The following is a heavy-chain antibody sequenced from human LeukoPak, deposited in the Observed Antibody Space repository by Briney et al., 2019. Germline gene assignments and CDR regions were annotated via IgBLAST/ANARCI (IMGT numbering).Heavy chain of an antibody. CDR3: AREGTDGELFE. CDR2: IYKSDST. J-gene: IGHJ4*02. D-gene: IGHD3-10*01. CDR1: GFTVSSNF. Sequence: GGSLGLSCAASGFTVSSNFMSWVRQAPGKGLEWVSVIYKSDSTYYADSVKGRFTISRDNSKNTIYLQMNSLRAGDTAVYYCAREGTDGELFEGGQGTLVTVSS. V-gene: IGHV3-66*01.